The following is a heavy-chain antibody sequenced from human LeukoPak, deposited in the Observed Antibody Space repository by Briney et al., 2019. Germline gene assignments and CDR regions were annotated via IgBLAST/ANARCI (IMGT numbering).Heavy chain of an antibody. Sequence: SETLSLTCAVYGASFSGYYWGWIRQPPGKGLEWIGEINHSGSTNYNPSLKSRVTISVDTSKNQFSLKLTSVTAADTAVYYCARGYDYGNYNDWGQGTLVTVSS. CDR2: INHSGST. CDR1: GASFSGYY. CDR3: ARGYDYGNYND. V-gene: IGHV4-34*01. J-gene: IGHJ4*02. D-gene: IGHD4-11*01.